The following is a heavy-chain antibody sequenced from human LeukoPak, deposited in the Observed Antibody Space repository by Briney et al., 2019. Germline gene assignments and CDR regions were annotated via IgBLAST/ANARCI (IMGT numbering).Heavy chain of an antibody. CDR3: ARGRGYDSSGYYQRIDY. V-gene: IGHV4-34*01. Sequence: SETLSLTCTVSGGSISSYYWSWIRQPPGKGLEWIGEINHSGSTNYNPSLKSRVTISVDTSKNQFSLKLSSVTAADTAVYYCARGRGYDSSGYYQRIDYWGQGTLVTVSS. J-gene: IGHJ4*02. CDR2: INHSGST. D-gene: IGHD3-22*01. CDR1: GGSISSYY.